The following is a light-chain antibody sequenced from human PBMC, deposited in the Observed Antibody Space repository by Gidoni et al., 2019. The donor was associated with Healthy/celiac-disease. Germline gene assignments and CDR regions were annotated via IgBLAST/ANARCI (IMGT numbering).Light chain of an antibody. Sequence: DIQMKQSPSTLSASVGDRVTITCRASQSISSWLAWYQQKPGKAPKLLIYKASSLESGVPSRFSGIGSGTEFTLTISSLQPDDFATYYCQQYNSYLVTFGQGTKLEIK. V-gene: IGKV1-5*03. CDR3: QQYNSYLVT. CDR1: QSISSW. J-gene: IGKJ2*01. CDR2: KAS.